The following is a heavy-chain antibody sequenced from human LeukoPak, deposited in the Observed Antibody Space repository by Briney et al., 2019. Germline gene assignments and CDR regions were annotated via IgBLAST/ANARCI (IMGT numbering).Heavy chain of an antibody. D-gene: IGHD3-3*01. J-gene: IGHJ4*02. CDR3: QSRFLEWLLDY. CDR2: IYDSGST. CDR1: DGSINSYF. V-gene: IGHV4-39*01. Sequence: PSETLSLTCSVSDGSINSYFWGWIRQPPGKGLEWIGSIYDSGSTYYNPSLKSRVTISVDTSKNQFSLKLNSVTAADTAMYYCQSRFLEWLLDYWGQGTLVTVSS.